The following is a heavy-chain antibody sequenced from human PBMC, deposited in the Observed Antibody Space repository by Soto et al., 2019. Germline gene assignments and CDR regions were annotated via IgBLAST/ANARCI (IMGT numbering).Heavy chain of an antibody. CDR1: GFTFSSYG. CDR3: ARDTGLPQTSFDY. V-gene: IGHV3-33*01. Sequence: GGSLRLSCAASGFTFSSYGMHWVRQAPGKGLEWVAVIWYDGSNKYYADSVKGRFTISRDNSKNTLYLQMNSLRAEDTAVYYCARDTGLPQTSFDYWGQGTLVTVSS. J-gene: IGHJ4*02. CDR2: IWYDGSNK. D-gene: IGHD2-21*02.